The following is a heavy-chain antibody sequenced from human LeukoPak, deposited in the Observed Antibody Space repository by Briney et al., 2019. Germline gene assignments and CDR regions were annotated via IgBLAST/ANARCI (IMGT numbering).Heavy chain of an antibody. CDR3: AKLGCSHTPCYANW. CDR2: TSDSAGST. CDR1: GFSFSSYA. V-gene: IGHV3-23*01. D-gene: IGHD2-2*01. Sequence: GGSLRLSCAASGFSFSSYAMAWGRQAAGKGLEWGSTTSDSAGSTLYADSVKGRFTISRDNSKNTLYLQMTSLRAEDTALYLCAKLGCSHTPCYANWWGPGTLVTVSS. J-gene: IGHJ4*02.